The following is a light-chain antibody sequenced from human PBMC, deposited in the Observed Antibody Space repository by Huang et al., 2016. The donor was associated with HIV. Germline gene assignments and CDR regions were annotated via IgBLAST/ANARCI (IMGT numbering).Light chain of an antibody. CDR1: HSLSIR. CDR2: DAS. J-gene: IGKJ1*01. V-gene: IGKV3-15*01. Sequence: EIVMTQSPATLSVSPGERATLSCRASHSLSIRLAWYQQKRGQAPRLLIYDASTRATTIPARFSASGSGTEFTLTISSLQSEDFAVYYCQQYSYWPRTFGQGTKVEIK. CDR3: QQYSYWPRT.